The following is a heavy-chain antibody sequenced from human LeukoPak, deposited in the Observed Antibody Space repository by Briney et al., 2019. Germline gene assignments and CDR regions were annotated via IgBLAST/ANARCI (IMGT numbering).Heavy chain of an antibody. J-gene: IGHJ5*02. CDR2: IHTSGST. Sequence: SETLSLTCTVSGGSISSGSYYWSWIRQPAGKGLEWIGRIHTSGSTNYNPSLKSRVTISVDTSKNQFSLKLSSVTAADTAVYYCARRQWLEIRNWFDPWGQGTLVTVSS. CDR3: ARRQWLEIRNWFDP. V-gene: IGHV4-61*02. CDR1: GGSISSGSYY. D-gene: IGHD6-19*01.